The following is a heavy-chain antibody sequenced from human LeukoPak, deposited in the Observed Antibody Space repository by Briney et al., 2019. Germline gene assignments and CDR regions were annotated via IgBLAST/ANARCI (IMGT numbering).Heavy chain of an antibody. J-gene: IGHJ6*02. D-gene: IGHD2-2*01. Sequence: SETLSLTCAVYGGSFSGYYWSWIRQPPGKGLEWIGEINHSGSTNYNPSLKSRVTISVDTSKNQFSLKLSSVAAADTAVYYCAGGVVVPAAIPLQYRYYYYYGMDVWGQGTTVTVSS. CDR3: AGGVVVPAAIPLQYRYYYYYGMDV. CDR1: GGSFSGYY. CDR2: INHSGST. V-gene: IGHV4-34*01.